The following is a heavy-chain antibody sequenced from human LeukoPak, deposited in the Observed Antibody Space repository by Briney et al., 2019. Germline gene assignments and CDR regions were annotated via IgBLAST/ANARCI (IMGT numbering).Heavy chain of an antibody. CDR1: GFSFSSHW. CDR2: IKGDGSEK. D-gene: IGHD4-17*01. CDR3: AKDTGYGDYGGFDY. Sequence: PGGSLRLSCAASGFSFSSHWMNWVRQAPGKGLQWVATIKGDGSEKFYVDSVKGRFTISRDNAKNSLYLQMNILRAEDTAVYYCAKDTGYGDYGGFDYWGQGTLVTVSS. V-gene: IGHV3-7*03. J-gene: IGHJ4*02.